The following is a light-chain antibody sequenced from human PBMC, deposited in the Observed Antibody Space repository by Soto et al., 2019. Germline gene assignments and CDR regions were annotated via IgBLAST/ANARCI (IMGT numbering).Light chain of an antibody. V-gene: IGKV3-20*01. CDR2: TAS. J-gene: IGKJ4*01. CDR1: QSVGNNY. Sequence: EIGLTQSPGTLSLSPGERATLSCRASQSVGNNYLAWYQQKPGQAPRLLIHTASSRATGIPDRFSGSGSGTDFTLTISRLEPDDFAVYYCHQHAFAPLTFGGGTKVDIK. CDR3: HQHAFAPLT.